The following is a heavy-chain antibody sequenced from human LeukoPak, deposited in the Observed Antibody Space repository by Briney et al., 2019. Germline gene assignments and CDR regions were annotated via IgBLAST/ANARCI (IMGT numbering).Heavy chain of an antibody. CDR3: ARLGRSGSYYPYYFDY. Sequence: SSVKVSCKASGGTFSSYAISWVRQAPGQGLEWVGRIIPILGIANYAQKFQGRVTITADKSTSTAYMELSSLRSEDTAVYYCARLGRSGSYYPYYFDYWGQGTLVTVSS. V-gene: IGHV1-69*04. CDR1: GGTFSSYA. D-gene: IGHD3-10*01. CDR2: IIPILGIA. J-gene: IGHJ4*02.